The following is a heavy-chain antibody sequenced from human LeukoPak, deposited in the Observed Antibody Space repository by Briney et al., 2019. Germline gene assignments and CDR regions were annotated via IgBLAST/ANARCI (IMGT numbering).Heavy chain of an antibody. J-gene: IGHJ4*02. CDR2: INPSGGST. V-gene: IGHV1-46*01. Sequence: ASVKVSCKASGYTFTSYYMHWVRQAPGQGLEWMGIINPSGGSTSYAQKFQGRVTMTRDTSTSTVYMELSSLRSEDTAVYYCARLSSGWYSGVGFIGNWGQGTLVTVSS. D-gene: IGHD6-19*01. CDR1: GYTFTSYY. CDR3: ARLSSGWYSGVGFIGN.